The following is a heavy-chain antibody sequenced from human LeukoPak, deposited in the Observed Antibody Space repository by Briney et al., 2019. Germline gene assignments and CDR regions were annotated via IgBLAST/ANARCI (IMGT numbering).Heavy chain of an antibody. CDR1: GFTFSTYS. V-gene: IGHV3-48*01. Sequence: PGGSLRLSCAASGFTFSTYSMIWVRQAPGKGLEWVSYLSVSSSTIYYADSVKGRFTISRDNAKNSLYLQMNSLRAEDTAVYYCARVRGPFSGSYHDYWGQGTLVTVSS. J-gene: IGHJ4*02. CDR3: ARVRGPFSGSYHDY. D-gene: IGHD1-26*01. CDR2: LSVSSSTI.